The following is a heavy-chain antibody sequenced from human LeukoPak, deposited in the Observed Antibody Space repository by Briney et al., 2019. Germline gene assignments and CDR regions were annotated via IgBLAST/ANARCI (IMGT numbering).Heavy chain of an antibody. V-gene: IGHV1-2*06. CDR3: ARDLNSFDY. Sequence: GASVKVSCKASGYTFTGYYMHWVRQAPGQGLEWMGRMNPNSGGTNYAQKFQGRVTTTRDTSISTAYMELSRLSSDDTAVYYCARDLNSFDYWGQGTLVTVSS. CDR1: GYTFTGYY. J-gene: IGHJ4*02. CDR2: MNPNSGGT.